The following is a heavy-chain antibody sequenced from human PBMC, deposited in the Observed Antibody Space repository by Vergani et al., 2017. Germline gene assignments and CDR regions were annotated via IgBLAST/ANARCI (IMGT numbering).Heavy chain of an antibody. CDR1: GFTFSDYY. D-gene: IGHD4-17*01. V-gene: IGHV4-31*02. Sequence: QVQLVESGGGLVKPGGSLRLSCAASGFTFSDYYWSWIRQHPGKGLEWIGYIYYSGSTYYNPSLKSRVTISVDTSKNQFSLKLSSVTAADTAVYYCARGRGLDRRDAFDIWGQGTMVTVSS. J-gene: IGHJ3*02. CDR2: IYYSGST. CDR3: ARGRGLDRRDAFDI.